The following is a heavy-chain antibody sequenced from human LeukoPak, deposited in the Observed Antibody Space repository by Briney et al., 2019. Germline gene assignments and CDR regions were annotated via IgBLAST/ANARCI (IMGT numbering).Heavy chain of an antibody. CDR3: ARLSGDGYSVDY. J-gene: IGHJ4*02. CDR1: GGSISSYY. CDR2: IYYSGST. Sequence: PSETLSLTCTVSGGSISSYYWSWIRQPPGKGLEWIGYIYYSGSTNYNPSLKSRVTISVDTSKNQFSLILISVSAADTAVYYRARLSGDGYSVDYWGQGTLVTVSS. V-gene: IGHV4-59*08. D-gene: IGHD5-24*01.